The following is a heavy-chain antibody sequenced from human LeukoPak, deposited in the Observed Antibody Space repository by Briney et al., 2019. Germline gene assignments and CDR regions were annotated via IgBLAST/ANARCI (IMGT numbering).Heavy chain of an antibody. J-gene: IGHJ3*02. Sequence: PGGSLRLSCAASGFTFSSYAMNWVRQAPGKGLEWVSSISSSGTYVYYADSVKGRLTISRDNAKNSLSLQTNSLRADDAAVYYCARASSKQLAGYLPDGFDIWGQGTMVTVSS. CDR1: GFTFSSYA. CDR3: ARASSKQLAGYLPDGFDI. CDR2: ISSSGTYV. V-gene: IGHV3-21*01. D-gene: IGHD3-9*01.